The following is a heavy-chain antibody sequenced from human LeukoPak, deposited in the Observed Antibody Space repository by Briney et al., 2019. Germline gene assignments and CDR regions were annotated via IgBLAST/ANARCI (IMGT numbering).Heavy chain of an antibody. J-gene: IGHJ3*02. Sequence: SETLSLTCTVSGGSISSYYWSWIRQPPGKGLEWIGYIYYSGSTNYNPSLKSRVTISVDTSKNQFPLKLSSVTAADTAVYYCARACGGDCYDAFDIWGQGTMVTVSS. V-gene: IGHV4-59*01. CDR2: IYYSGST. CDR3: ARACGGDCYDAFDI. CDR1: GGSISSYY. D-gene: IGHD2-21*02.